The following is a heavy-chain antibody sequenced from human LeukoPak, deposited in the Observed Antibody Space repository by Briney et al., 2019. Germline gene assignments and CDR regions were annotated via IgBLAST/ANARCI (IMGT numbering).Heavy chain of an antibody. D-gene: IGHD3-22*01. V-gene: IGHV1-2*02. J-gene: IGHJ3*02. Sequence: GASVKVSCKASGYTFTGYYMHWVRQAPGQGLEWMGWINPNSGGTNYAQKLQGRVTMTTDTSTSTAYMELRSLRSDDTAVYYCASAPYYYDSSGKRDDAFDIWGQGTMVTVSS. CDR2: INPNSGGT. CDR3: ASAPYYYDSSGKRDDAFDI. CDR1: GYTFTGYY.